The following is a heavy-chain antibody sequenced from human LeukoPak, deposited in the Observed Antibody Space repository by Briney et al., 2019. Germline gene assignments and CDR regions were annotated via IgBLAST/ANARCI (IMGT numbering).Heavy chain of an antibody. CDR2: IYPGDSDT. V-gene: IGHV5-51*01. Sequence: GESLKISCKGSGYSFTSYWIGWVRQMPGKGLEGMGIIYPGDSDTRYSPSFQGQVTISADKSISTAYLQWSSLKASDTAMYYCARQPEYDSSGYVVDYWGQGTLVTVSS. CDR1: GYSFTSYW. J-gene: IGHJ4*02. D-gene: IGHD3-22*01. CDR3: ARQPEYDSSGYVVDY.